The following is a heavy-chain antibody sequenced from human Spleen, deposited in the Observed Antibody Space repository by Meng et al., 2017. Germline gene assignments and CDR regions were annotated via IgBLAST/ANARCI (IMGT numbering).Heavy chain of an antibody. CDR2: ISAYNGNS. J-gene: IGHJ5*02. Sequence: ASVKVSCKAFGYTFTNCGFSWVRQAPGQGLEWMGWISAYNGNSNYAEKFQGRVTMTTDTSTGTVYLELRSLRSDDTAVYYFARAAWFGDNPFNWFDPWGQGTLVTVSS. CDR3: ARAAWFGDNPFNWFDP. CDR1: GYTFTNCG. D-gene: IGHD3-10*01. V-gene: IGHV1-18*01.